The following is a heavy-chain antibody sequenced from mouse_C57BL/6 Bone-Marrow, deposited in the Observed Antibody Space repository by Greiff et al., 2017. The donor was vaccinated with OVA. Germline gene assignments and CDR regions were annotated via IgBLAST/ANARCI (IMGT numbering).Heavy chain of an antibody. CDR2: ILPGSGST. Sequence: QVQLQQSGAELMKPGASVKLSCKATGYTFTGYWIEWVKQRPGHGLEWIGEILPGSGSTNYNEKFKGKATFTADTSSNTAYMQLSSLTTEDSAIYYCAREENILLRYCYAMDYWGQGTSVTVSS. CDR1: GYTFTGYW. V-gene: IGHV1-9*01. J-gene: IGHJ4*01. CDR3: AREENILLRYCYAMDY. D-gene: IGHD1-1*01.